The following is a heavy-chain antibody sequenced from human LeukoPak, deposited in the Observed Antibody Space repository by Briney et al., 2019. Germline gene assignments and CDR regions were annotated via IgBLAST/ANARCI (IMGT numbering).Heavy chain of an antibody. J-gene: IGHJ4*02. CDR3: AKRTKDSGYDD. CDR1: GFTFDDYA. CDR2: ISWNSGSI. V-gene: IGHV3-9*01. D-gene: IGHD5-12*01. Sequence: GRSLRLSCAASGFTFDDYAMHWVRQAPGKGLEWVSGISWNSGSIGYADSVKGRFTISRDNSKNSLYLQMNSLRAEDTALYYCAKRTKDSGYDDWGQGTLVTVSS.